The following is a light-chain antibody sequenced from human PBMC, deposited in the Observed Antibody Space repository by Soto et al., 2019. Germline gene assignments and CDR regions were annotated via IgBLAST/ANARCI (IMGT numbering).Light chain of an antibody. CDR2: GAS. J-gene: IGKJ1*01. CDR3: QQYNNWPRST. CDR1: QSVGAN. Sequence: DIVMTQSPGTLSLSPVERATLSCRASQSVGANLSWYQQRPGQAPRLLVYGASTRASGIPPRFSGSGSGTDFSLTISSLLSEDFAVYYCQQYNNWPRSTFGQGTKVDIK. V-gene: IGKV3-15*01.